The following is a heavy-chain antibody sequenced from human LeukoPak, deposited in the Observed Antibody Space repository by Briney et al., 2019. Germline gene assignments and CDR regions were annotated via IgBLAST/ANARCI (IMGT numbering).Heavy chain of an antibody. Sequence: SETLPLTCTVSGGSISSYYWSWIRQPPGKGLEWIRCIYYSGSTNYNPSLKSRVTISVDTSKNQFSLKLSSVTAADTAVYYCASYNDHDVFDIWGQGKMSPSLQ. CDR3: ASYNDHDVFDI. J-gene: IGHJ3*02. CDR1: GGSISSYY. D-gene: IGHD1-1*01. V-gene: IGHV4-59*08. CDR2: IYYSGST.